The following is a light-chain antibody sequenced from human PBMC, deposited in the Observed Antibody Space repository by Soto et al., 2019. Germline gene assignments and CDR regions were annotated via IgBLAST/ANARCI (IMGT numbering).Light chain of an antibody. J-gene: IGKJ1*01. CDR3: QHHGSSAPSWA. V-gene: IGKV3-20*01. CDR1: QIVTSSY. Sequence: EIVLTQSPGPLSLAPRERATLFGRVSQIVTSSYLAWYQQKPGQAPRILIYDASRRATGIPDRFSGSGSGTDFTRNISRLDPEDFAMYYCQHHGSSAPSWAFGQRTKVAIK. CDR2: DAS.